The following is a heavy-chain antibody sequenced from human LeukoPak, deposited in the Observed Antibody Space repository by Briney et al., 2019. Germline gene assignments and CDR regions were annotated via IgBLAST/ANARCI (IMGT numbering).Heavy chain of an antibody. D-gene: IGHD6-13*01. V-gene: IGHV3-30*18. CDR3: AKGGGIAAAGPDSINNYYYYGMDV. J-gene: IGHJ6*02. Sequence: PGRSLRLSCAASGFTFSSYGMHWVRQAPGKGLEWVAVISYDGSNKYYADSVKGRFTISRDNSKNTLYLQMNSLRAEDTAVYYCAKGGGIAAAGPDSINNYYYYGMDVWGQGTTVTVSS. CDR1: GFTFSSYG. CDR2: ISYDGSNK.